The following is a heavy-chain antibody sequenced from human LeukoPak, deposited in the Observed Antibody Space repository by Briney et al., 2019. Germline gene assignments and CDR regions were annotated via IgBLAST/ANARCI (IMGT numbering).Heavy chain of an antibody. J-gene: IGHJ4*02. CDR2: IYPGDSDT. D-gene: IGHD2-15*01. V-gene: IGHV5-51*01. CDR1: GYTFTTYW. Sequence: GESLRISCQGSGYTFTTYWIGWVRQMPGKGLEWMGIIYPGDSDTRYSPSFQGQVTISADKSISTAYLQWSSLKASDTAMYYCARARYCSGGSCYAEYWGPGTLVTVSS. CDR3: ARARYCSGGSCYAEY.